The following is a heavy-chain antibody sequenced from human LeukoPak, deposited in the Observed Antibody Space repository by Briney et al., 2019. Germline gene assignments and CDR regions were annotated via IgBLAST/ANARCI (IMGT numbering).Heavy chain of an antibody. CDR1: GFSLSTSGVG. CDR3: AHTWGLDGYYYCYMDV. J-gene: IGHJ6*03. Sequence: ESGPALVKPTQTLTLTCTFSGFSLSTSGVGVGWIRQPPGKALEWLALIYWDDDKRYSPSLKSRLTITKDTSKNQVVLTMTNMDPVDTATYYCAHTWGLDGYYYCYMDVWGKGTTVTVSS. V-gene: IGHV2-5*02. CDR2: IYWDDDK. D-gene: IGHD7-27*01.